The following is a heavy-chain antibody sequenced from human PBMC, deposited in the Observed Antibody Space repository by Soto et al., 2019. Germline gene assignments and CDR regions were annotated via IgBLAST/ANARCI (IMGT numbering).Heavy chain of an antibody. V-gene: IGHV3-21*01. CDR2: ISSSSSYI. D-gene: IGHD6-6*01. Sequence: EVQLVESGGGLVKPGGSLRLSCAASGFTFSSYSMNWVRQAPGKGLEWVSSISSSSSYIYYADSVKGRFTISRDNAKNSLYLQMNSLRAADTAVYYCARQSVWQLFRPLDNWFDPWGQGTLVTVSS. CDR3: ARQSVWQLFRPLDNWFDP. CDR1: GFTFSSYS. J-gene: IGHJ5*02.